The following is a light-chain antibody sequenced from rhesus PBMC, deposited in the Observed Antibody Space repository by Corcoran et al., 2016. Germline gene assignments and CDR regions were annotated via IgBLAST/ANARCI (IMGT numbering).Light chain of an antibody. CDR1: QSISSW. Sequence: DIQMTQSPSSLSASVGDTVTITCRASQSISSWLDWYQQKPGKAPKLLIYKASSLQSGVPSRFSGSGYGTDFTLTFRSLQPEDFASYYCQHGYGTPLYSFGQGTKVEIK. V-gene: IGKV1-22*01. J-gene: IGKJ2*01. CDR3: QHGYGTPLYS. CDR2: KAS.